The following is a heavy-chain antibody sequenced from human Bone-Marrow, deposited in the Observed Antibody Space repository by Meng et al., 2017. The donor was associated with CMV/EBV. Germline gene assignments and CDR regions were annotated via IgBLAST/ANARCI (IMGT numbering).Heavy chain of an antibody. Sequence: GGSLRLSCAASGFTVSSNYMSWVRQAPGKGLEWVAVISYDGSNKYYADSVKGRFTISRDNSKNTLYLQMNSLRAEDTAVYYCARAHGVGAFGYWGQGTLVTVSS. V-gene: IGHV3-30*03. CDR2: ISYDGSNK. J-gene: IGHJ4*02. CDR1: GFTVSSNY. D-gene: IGHD1-26*01. CDR3: ARAHGVGAFGY.